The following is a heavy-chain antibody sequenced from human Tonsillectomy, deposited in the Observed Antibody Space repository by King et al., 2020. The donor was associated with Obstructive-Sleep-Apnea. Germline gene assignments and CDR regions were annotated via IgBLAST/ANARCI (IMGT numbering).Heavy chain of an antibody. CDR2: IKNKDNKYTT. J-gene: IGHJ4*02. V-gene: IGHV3-72*01. Sequence: VQLVESGGGLVQTGGSLRLSCAASGFTFSEHYMDWVRQAPGKGPEWVGGIKNKDNKYTTEYAASVKGRFTISRDASQNSLYLQMNSLRTEATAVYYCAKDLGSPIVGTQWGQGTPVTV. CDR1: GFTFSEHY. D-gene: IGHD1-26*01. CDR3: AKDLGSPIVGTQ.